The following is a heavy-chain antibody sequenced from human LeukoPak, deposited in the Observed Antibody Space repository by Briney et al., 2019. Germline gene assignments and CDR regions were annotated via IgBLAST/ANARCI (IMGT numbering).Heavy chain of an antibody. CDR2: ISSSSFR. CDR1: GFTFSRYS. J-gene: IGHJ4*02. CDR3: ARDPPLGSCSTISCPHLDY. D-gene: IGHD2-2*01. Sequence: GGSLRLSCAASGFTFSRYSMNWVRQAPGKGLEWVSSISSSSFRYYEDSVKGRLTISRDNAKNSLYLQMKSQRAEDTAVYYCARDPPLGSCSTISCPHLDYWGQGTLVTVSS. V-gene: IGHV3-21*01.